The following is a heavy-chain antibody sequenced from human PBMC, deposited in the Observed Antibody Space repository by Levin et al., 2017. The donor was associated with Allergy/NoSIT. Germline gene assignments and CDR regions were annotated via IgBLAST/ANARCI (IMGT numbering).Heavy chain of an antibody. J-gene: IGHJ5*02. CDR3: ARHGLGIAARRGKGEWFDP. Sequence: SETLSLTCTVSGGSISSSSYYWGWIRQPPGKGLEWIGSIYYSGSTYYNPSLKSRVTISVDTSKNQFSLKLSSVTAADTAVYYCARHGLGIAARRGKGEWFDPWGQGTLVTVSS. D-gene: IGHD6-6*01. V-gene: IGHV4-39*01. CDR1: GGSISSSSYY. CDR2: IYYSGST.